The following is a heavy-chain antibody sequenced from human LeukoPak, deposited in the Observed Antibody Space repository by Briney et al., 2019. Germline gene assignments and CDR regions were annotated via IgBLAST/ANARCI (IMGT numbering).Heavy chain of an antibody. J-gene: IGHJ3*02. CDR3: ARDSKSWVTTHDAFDI. Sequence: GGSLRLSCAASGFTFSSYGMHWVRQAPGKGLEWVAVISYDGSNKYYADSVKGRFTISRDNAKNSLYLQMNSLRAEDTAVYYCARDSKSWVTTHDAFDIWGQGTMVTVSS. CDR1: GFTFSSYG. V-gene: IGHV3-30*12. D-gene: IGHD1-1*01. CDR2: ISYDGSNK.